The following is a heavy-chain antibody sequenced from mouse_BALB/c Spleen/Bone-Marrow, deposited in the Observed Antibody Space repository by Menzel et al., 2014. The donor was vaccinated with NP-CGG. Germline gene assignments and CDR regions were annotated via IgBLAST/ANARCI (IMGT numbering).Heavy chain of an antibody. D-gene: IGHD1-1*01. CDR3: ARKYYGSSYVWYFDV. CDR2: INPSNGRI. Sequence: QVHVKQSGAELVKPGASVKLSCKASGYTFTSYWMQWVKQRPGQGLEWIGEINPSNGRINCNEKFKSKATLTVDKSSSTAYMQLSSLTSEDSAVYYCARKYYGSSYVWYFDVWGAGTTVTVSS. V-gene: IGHV1S81*02. J-gene: IGHJ1*01. CDR1: GYTFTSYW.